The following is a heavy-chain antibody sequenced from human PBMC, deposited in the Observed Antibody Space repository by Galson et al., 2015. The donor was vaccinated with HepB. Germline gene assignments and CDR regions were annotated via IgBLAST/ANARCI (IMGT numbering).Heavy chain of an antibody. V-gene: IGHV1-69*13. D-gene: IGHD2-21*01. Sequence: SVKVSCKASGGTFSSYAISWVRQAPGQGLEWMGGIIPIFGTANYAQKFQGRVTITADESTSTAYMELSSLRSEDTAVYYCSTMGYSGSTYGMDVWGQGTTVTVSS. CDR3: STMGYSGSTYGMDV. CDR1: GGTFSSYA. J-gene: IGHJ6*02. CDR2: IIPIFGTA.